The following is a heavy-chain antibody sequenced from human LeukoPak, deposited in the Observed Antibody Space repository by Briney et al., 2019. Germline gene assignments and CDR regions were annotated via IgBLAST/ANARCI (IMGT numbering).Heavy chain of an antibody. CDR3: ARRGITISGVLVYHYSGLDV. J-gene: IGHJ6*02. CDR2: IKDDGSEK. D-gene: IGHD3-3*01. V-gene: IGHV3-7*02. Sequence: GGSLRLSCAGSGFTFSSHWMNWVRQAPGKGLEWVASIKDDGSEKHFLDSVNGRFAISRDHAKNSLYLQMSSLRAEDTAVYYCARRGITISGVLVYHYSGLDVWGQGTTVTVSS. CDR1: GFTFSSHW.